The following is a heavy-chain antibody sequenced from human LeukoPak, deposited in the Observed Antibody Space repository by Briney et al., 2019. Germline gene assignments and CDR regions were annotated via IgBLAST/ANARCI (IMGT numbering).Heavy chain of an antibody. J-gene: IGHJ4*02. CDR3: ARGRFGELYLDY. CDR2: IYWDDDK. V-gene: IGHV2-5*02. Sequence: SGPTLVKPTQTLTLTCTLSGFSLSTSGVGVGWIRQPPGKALEWLALIYWDDDKRYSPSLKSRLTITKDTSKNQVVLTMTNMDPVDTATYYCARGRFGELYLDYWGQGTLVTVSS. CDR1: GFSLSTSGVG. D-gene: IGHD3-10*01.